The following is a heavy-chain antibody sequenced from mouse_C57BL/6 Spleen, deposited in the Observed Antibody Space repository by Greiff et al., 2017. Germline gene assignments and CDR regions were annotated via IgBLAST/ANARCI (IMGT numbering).Heavy chain of an antibody. J-gene: IGHJ2*01. V-gene: IGHV5-16*01. CDR3: ARGGNYYGSSPYYFDY. CDR2: INYDGSST. Sequence: EVKLVESEGGLVQPGSSMKLSCTASGFTFSDYYMAWVRQVPEKGLEWVANINYDGSSTYYLDSLKSRFIISGDNAKNILYLQMSSLKSEDTATYYCARGGNYYGSSPYYFDYWGQGTTLTVSS. D-gene: IGHD1-1*01. CDR1: GFTFSDYY.